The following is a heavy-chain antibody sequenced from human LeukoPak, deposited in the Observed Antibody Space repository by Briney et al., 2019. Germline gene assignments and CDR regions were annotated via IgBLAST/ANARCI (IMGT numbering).Heavy chain of an antibody. CDR3: ARGTYFDY. V-gene: IGHV1-2*02. CDR2: INPNSGAT. CDR1: GYSFTGYY. J-gene: IGHJ4*02. Sequence: GASVKVSCKASGYSFTGYYIHWIRQAPGQGLEWMGWINPNSGATNYAQKFQARVTMTRDTSISTAYMELSRLRSDDAAVYYCARGTYFDYWGQGTLVTVSS.